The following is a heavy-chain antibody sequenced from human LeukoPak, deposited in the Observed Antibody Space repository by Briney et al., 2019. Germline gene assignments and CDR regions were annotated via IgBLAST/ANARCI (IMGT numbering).Heavy chain of an antibody. J-gene: IGHJ5*02. CDR1: GYTFTSYY. CDR2: INPSGGST. V-gene: IGHV1-46*01. D-gene: IGHD2-2*02. Sequence: GASVKVSCKASGYTFTSYYMHWVRQAPGQGLEWMGIINPSGGSTSYAQKFRGRVTITRDTSTSTVYMELSSLRSEDTAVYYCARDKKLLYGHNWFDPWGQGTLVTVSS. CDR3: ARDKKLLYGHNWFDP.